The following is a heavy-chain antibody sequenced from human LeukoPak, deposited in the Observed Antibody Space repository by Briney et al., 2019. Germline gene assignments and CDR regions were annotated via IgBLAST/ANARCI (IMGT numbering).Heavy chain of an antibody. V-gene: IGHV4-34*01. D-gene: IGHD3-16*01. CDR3: ASQGGDPDYFDY. CDR2: INHSGST. Sequence: GSLRLSCAASGFPVSSNYMSWIRQPPGKGLEWIGEINHSGSTNYNPSLKSRVTISVDTSKNQFSLKLSSVTAADTAVYYCASQGGDPDYFDYWGQGTLVTVSS. J-gene: IGHJ4*02. CDR1: GFPVSSNY.